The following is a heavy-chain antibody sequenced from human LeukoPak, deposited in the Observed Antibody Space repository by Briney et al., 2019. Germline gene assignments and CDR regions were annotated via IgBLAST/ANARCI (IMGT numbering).Heavy chain of an antibody. D-gene: IGHD1-14*01. J-gene: IGHJ6*02. CDR2: ISNSGDTT. V-gene: IGHV3-23*01. CDR1: GFTVSSFW. Sequence: GGSLRLSCAASGFTVSSFWMHWVRQAPGKGLEWVSIISNSGDTTDYGDSVKGRFTVSSDNFKNTVYLQMNSLRAEDTAVYYCAKDREPSRYHGMHVWGQGTTVTVSS. CDR3: AKDREPSRYHGMHV.